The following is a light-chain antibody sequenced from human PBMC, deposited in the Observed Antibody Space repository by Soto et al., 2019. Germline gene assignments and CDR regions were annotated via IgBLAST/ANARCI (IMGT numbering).Light chain of an antibody. V-gene: IGLV2-8*01. CDR2: EVS. CDR3: SSYAGFRV. CDR1: SSDVGGYNY. Sequence: QSVLTQPPSASGSPGQSVTISCTGTSSDVGGYNYVSWYQQHPGKAPKLMIYEVSKRPSGVPDRFSGSKSGNTASLTVSGLQAEDEADYYCSSYAGFRVFGGGTKLTVL. J-gene: IGLJ2*01.